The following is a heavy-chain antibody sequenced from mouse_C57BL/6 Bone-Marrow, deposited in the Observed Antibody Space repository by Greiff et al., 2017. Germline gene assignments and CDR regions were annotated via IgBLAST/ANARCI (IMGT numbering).Heavy chain of an antibody. CDR2: IDPEDGET. Sequence: VQLKQSGAELVKPGASVKLSCTASGFNIKDYYMHWVKQRTEQGLEWIGRIDPEDGETKYAPTFQGKATITADTSSNTAYLQLSSLTSEDTAVYYCARCPGYYAMDYWGQGTSVTVSS. CDR1: GFNIKDYY. V-gene: IGHV14-2*01. D-gene: IGHD6-1*01. CDR3: ARCPGYYAMDY. J-gene: IGHJ4*01.